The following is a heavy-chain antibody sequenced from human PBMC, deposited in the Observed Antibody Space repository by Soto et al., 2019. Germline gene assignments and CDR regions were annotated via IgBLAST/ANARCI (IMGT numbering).Heavy chain of an antibody. V-gene: IGHV1-8*01. CDR1: GYTFTSYD. D-gene: IGHD3-3*01. J-gene: IGHJ5*02. CDR2: MSPNSGNT. Sequence: ASVTVSCQASGYTFTSYDINWVRQATGQGLEWMGWMSPNSGNTGYAQKFQGRVTMTRNTSISTAYMELSSLRSEDTAVYYCARSNDFWSGYYRKNWFDPWGQGTLVTVSS. CDR3: ARSNDFWSGYYRKNWFDP.